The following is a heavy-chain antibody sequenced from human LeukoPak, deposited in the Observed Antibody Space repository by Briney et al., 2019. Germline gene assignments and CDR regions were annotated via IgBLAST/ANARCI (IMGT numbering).Heavy chain of an antibody. CDR1: GFTFSSYS. CDR3: ARDGGAVGVGATGNDAFDI. D-gene: IGHD1-26*01. CDR2: ISSSSSYI. J-gene: IGHJ3*02. V-gene: IGHV3-21*01. Sequence: GGSLRLSCAASGFTFSSYSMNWVRQAPGKGLEWVSSISSSSSYIYYADSVKGRFTISRDNAKNSLYLQMNSLRAEDTAVYYCARDGGAVGVGATGNDAFDIWGQGTMVTVSS.